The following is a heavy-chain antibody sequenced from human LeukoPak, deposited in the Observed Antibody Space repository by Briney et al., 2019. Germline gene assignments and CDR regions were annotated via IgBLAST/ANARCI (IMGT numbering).Heavy chain of an antibody. V-gene: IGHV4-4*07. J-gene: IGHJ4*02. CDR1: GGSISSYY. CDR2: IYTSGST. CDR3: AREGAAAGLDY. Sequence: SETLSLTCTVSGGSISSYYWSWLRQPAGEGLEWIGRIYTSGSTNYNPSLKSRVTMSVDTSKNQFSLKLSSVTAADTAVYYCAREGAAAGLDYWGQGTLVTVSS. D-gene: IGHD6-13*01.